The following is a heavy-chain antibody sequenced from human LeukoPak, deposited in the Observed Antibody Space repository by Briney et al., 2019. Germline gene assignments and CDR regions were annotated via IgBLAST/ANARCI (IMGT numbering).Heavy chain of an antibody. J-gene: IGHJ6*02. V-gene: IGHV4-59*01. CDR1: GGSISSYY. CDR2: IYYSGST. D-gene: IGHD2-2*01. CDR3: ARDMGYCSSTSCPSGMDV. Sequence: SSETLSLTCTVSGGSISSYYWSWIRQPPGKGLEWLGYIYYSGSTNYNPSLKSRVTISVDTSKNQFSLKLSSVTAADTAVYYCARDMGYCSSTSCPSGMDVWGQGTTVTVSS.